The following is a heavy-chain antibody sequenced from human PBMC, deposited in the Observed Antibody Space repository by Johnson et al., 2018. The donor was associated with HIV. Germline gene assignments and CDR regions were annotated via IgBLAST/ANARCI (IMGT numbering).Heavy chain of an antibody. D-gene: IGHD3-3*01. CDR2: ISYHASNQ. V-gene: IGHV3-30*04. CDR3: ARDYTPYYDFWSGNGGVFDI. J-gene: IGHJ3*02. Sequence: QVRLVESGGGVVQPGRSLRLSCAASGFTFSNYDMHWVRQAPGKGLEWVAVISYHASNQYYTDSVKGRFTISRDNSNNTMYLQMKSLRAEDTAMYFCARDYTPYYDFWSGNGGVFDIWGQGTMVTVSS. CDR1: GFTFSNYD.